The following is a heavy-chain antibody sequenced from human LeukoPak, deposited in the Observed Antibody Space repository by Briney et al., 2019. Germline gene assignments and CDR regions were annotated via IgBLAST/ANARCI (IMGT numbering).Heavy chain of an antibody. Sequence: GGSLRLSCAASGSTFSSYAMSWVRQAPGKGLEWVSAISGSGGSTYYAASVEGRFTISRDNAKETLYLQMDSLRADDTAVYFCAKSPYYDSSGDAFEIWGQGTLVTVSS. J-gene: IGHJ3*02. V-gene: IGHV3-23*01. CDR3: AKSPYYDSSGDAFEI. CDR1: GSTFSSYA. CDR2: ISGSGGST. D-gene: IGHD3-22*01.